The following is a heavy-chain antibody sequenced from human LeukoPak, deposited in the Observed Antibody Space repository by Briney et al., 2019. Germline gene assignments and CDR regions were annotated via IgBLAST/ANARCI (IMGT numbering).Heavy chain of an antibody. CDR3: ARDVSGGNCLFDH. V-gene: IGHV1-46*01. CDR1: GYTFTTYY. Sequence: GASVKVSCKASGYTFTTYYFHWVRQAPGQGLEWMGIINPSGGSTSYAQKFQDRVTMTRDTSTSTLYMELTSLRSEDTAVYYCARDVSGGNCLFDHWGQGTLVTVSS. CDR2: INPSGGST. D-gene: IGHD2-15*01. J-gene: IGHJ5*02.